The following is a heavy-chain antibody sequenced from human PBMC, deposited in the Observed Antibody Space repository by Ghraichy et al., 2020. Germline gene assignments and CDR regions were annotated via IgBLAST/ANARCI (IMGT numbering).Heavy chain of an antibody. CDR1: GGSISSGGYY. CDR2: IDYSGST. CDR3: ATSKRALDLHYPYYYMDV. V-gene: IGHV4-31*03. D-gene: IGHD1-1*01. J-gene: IGHJ6*03. Sequence: SETLSLTCTVSGGSISSGGYYWSWIRQHPGKGLEWIGYIDYSGSTYYNPSLKSRVSISVDTSNNQFSLKLSSVTAADTAVYYCATSKRALDLHYPYYYMDVWGKGTTVTVSS.